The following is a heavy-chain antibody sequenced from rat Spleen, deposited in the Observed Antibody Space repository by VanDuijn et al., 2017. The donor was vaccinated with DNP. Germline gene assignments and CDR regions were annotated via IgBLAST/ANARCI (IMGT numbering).Heavy chain of an antibody. J-gene: IGHJ4*01. CDR2: ISFDGSST. V-gene: IGHV5-29*01. CDR3: ARHRTIMPYYYAMDA. Sequence: EVQLVESGGGLVQPGGSLKISCVASGFTFSKSAMAWVRQASTEGLEWVAAISFDGSSTYYRDSVKGRFTISRDNAQSTLYLQMDSLRSEDTATYYCARHRTIMPYYYAMDAWGQGASVTVSS. CDR1: GFTFSKSA. D-gene: IGHD1-12*01.